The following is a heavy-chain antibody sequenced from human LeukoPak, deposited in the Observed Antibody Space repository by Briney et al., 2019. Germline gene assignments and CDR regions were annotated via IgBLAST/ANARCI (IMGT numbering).Heavy chain of an antibody. CDR3: ATSGSYLNYY. V-gene: IGHV4-34*01. J-gene: IGHJ4*02. D-gene: IGHD3-10*01. Sequence: SETLSLTCAVYGGSFSGYYWSWIRQPPGKGLEWIGEINHSGSTNYNPSLKSRVTISVDTSKNQFSLKLSSVTAADTAVYYCATSGSYLNYYWGQGTLVTVSS. CDR2: INHSGST. CDR1: GGSFSGYY.